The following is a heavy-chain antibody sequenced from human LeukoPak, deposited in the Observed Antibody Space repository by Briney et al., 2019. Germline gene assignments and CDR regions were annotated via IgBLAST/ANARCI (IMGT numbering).Heavy chain of an antibody. Sequence: GGSLRLSCAASGFSFSSYAMSWVRQAPGKGLQRVSAISGSGGNTYYADSVRGRFTISRDNSKNTLYLQMNSLRAEDTAIYYCAKVSWANYFDYWGQGTLVTVSS. J-gene: IGHJ4*02. CDR2: ISGSGGNT. V-gene: IGHV3-23*01. CDR3: AKVSWANYFDY. CDR1: GFSFSSYA. D-gene: IGHD6-13*01.